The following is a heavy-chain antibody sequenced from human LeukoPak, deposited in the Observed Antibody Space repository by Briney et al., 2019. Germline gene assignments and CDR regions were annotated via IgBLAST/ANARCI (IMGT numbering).Heavy chain of an antibody. J-gene: IGHJ4*02. CDR1: GYVFSSFG. Sequence: ASVKVSCKASGYVFSSFGVCWVRQAPGQGLEWMGWSGAYIGNTNYAQKFQGRLTMTTDASMSIAYMELRSLRSDDTAVCYCARGVRGSQKLDYWGQGTLVTVSS. CDR3: ARGVRGSQKLDY. CDR2: SGAYIGNT. D-gene: IGHD1-26*01. V-gene: IGHV1-18*01.